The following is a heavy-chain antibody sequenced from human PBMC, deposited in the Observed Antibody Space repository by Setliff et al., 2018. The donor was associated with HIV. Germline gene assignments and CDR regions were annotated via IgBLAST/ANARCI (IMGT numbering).Heavy chain of an antibody. D-gene: IGHD4-4*01. CDR2: TIPKFDVT. CDR3: ARGGGWWGHSNPNPYYFYRDV. CDR1: GGTFGTYA. J-gene: IGHJ6*03. Sequence: ASVKVSCTASGGTFGTYAINWVRQAPGQGLEWMGGTIPKFDVTTYARDRVTISVDGSTSTAYMELRSLRFYDTAIYFCARGGGWWGHSNPNPYYFYRDVWGQGTTVTVSS. V-gene: IGHV1-69*13.